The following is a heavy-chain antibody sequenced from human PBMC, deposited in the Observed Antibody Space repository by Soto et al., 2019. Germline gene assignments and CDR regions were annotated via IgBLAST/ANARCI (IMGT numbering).Heavy chain of an antibody. CDR1: GGSISTYY. V-gene: IGHV4-4*07. D-gene: IGHD6-19*01. CDR3: ARKGGRAVAGTWWFDP. CDR2: IYTDGST. J-gene: IGHJ5*02. Sequence: SETLSLTCTVSGGSISTYYWNWIRQPAGKGLEWIGRIYTDGSTNYNPSLKSRVTISVDTSKNQFSLKLSSVTAADTAVYYCARKGGRAVAGTWWFDPWGQGTLVTVSS.